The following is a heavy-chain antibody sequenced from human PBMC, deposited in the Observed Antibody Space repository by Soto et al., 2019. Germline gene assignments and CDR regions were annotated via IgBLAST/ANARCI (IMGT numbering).Heavy chain of an antibody. V-gene: IGHV1-3*01. Sequence: ASVKVSCKTSGYPFTTIYLHWMRQAPGQRLEWMGWINPANGDTKYSQKFLGRISNTRDTSATTAYMELTSLTSDDTAVYYCARGPSCGWFDFWGQGTLVTVSS. CDR1: GYPFTTIY. D-gene: IGHD5-12*01. CDR2: INPANGDT. J-gene: IGHJ4*02. CDR3: ARGPSCGWFDF.